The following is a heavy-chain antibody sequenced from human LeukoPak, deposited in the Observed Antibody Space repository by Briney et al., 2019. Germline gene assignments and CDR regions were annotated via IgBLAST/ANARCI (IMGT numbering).Heavy chain of an antibody. V-gene: IGHV4-59*11. J-gene: IGHJ4*02. CDR3: ARAPPDEMATIPDYFDY. D-gene: IGHD5-24*01. CDR2: IYYSGST. CDR1: GGSISSHY. Sequence: PSETLSLTCTVSGGSISSHYWSWIRQPPGKGLEWIGYIYYSGSTNYNSSLKSRVTISVDTSKNQFSLKLSSVTAADTAVYYCARAPPDEMATIPDYFDYWGQGTLVTVSS.